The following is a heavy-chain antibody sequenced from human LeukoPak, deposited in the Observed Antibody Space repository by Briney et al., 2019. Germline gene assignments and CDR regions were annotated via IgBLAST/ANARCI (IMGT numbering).Heavy chain of an antibody. CDR1: GFTFSSYA. Sequence: GGSLRLSCAASGFTFSSYAMSWVRQAPGKGLEWVSAISGSGGSTYYADSVKGRFTISRDNSKNTLYLQMNSLRAEDTAVYYCAKRRDCYHYDGGRFDYWRQGTLVTVSP. J-gene: IGHJ4*02. CDR2: ISGSGGST. CDR3: AKRRDCYHYDGGRFDY. D-gene: IGHD5-24*01. V-gene: IGHV3-23*01.